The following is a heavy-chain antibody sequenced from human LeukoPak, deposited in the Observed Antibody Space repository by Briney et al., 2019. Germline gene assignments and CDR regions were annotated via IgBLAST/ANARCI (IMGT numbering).Heavy chain of an antibody. V-gene: IGHV4-59*01. Sequence: SETLSLTCTVSGGSISSYYWSWIRQPPGKGLEWIGYIYYSGSTNYNPSLKSRVTISVDTSKNQISLKLSSVTAADTAVYYCARDLGGYSYGFYYYGMDVWGQGTTVTVSS. CDR2: IYYSGST. CDR1: GGSISSYY. J-gene: IGHJ6*02. CDR3: ARDLGGYSYGFYYYGMDV. D-gene: IGHD5-18*01.